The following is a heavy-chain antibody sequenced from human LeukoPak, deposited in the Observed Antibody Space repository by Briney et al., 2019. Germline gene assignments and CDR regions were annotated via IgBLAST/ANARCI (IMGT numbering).Heavy chain of an antibody. V-gene: IGHV1-46*01. D-gene: IGHD4/OR15-4a*01. J-gene: IGHJ4*02. CDR3: AKAGLVRGGALDS. CDR1: GYTFTNYY. CDR2: INPSGGGT. Sequence: ASVKVSCKASGYTFTNYYIYWVRQAPGQGLEWMGIINPSGGGTTYAQTFLGRISMTRDMSTSTVYMELSSLRSEDTAVYYCAKAGLVRGGALDSWGQGTLVTVSS.